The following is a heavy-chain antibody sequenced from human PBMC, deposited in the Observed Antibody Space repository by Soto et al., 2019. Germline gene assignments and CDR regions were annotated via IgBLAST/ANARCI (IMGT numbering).Heavy chain of an antibody. Sequence: SETLSLTCTVSGCSISSGDYYWSWIRQPPGKGLEWIGYIYYSGSTYYNPSLKSRVTISVDTSKNQFSLKLSSVTAADTAVYYCARVGGDYDFWRGYYRPFDYYGMDVWGQGTTVTVSS. CDR2: IYYSGST. V-gene: IGHV4-30-4*01. D-gene: IGHD3-3*01. J-gene: IGHJ6*02. CDR1: GCSISSGDYY. CDR3: ARVGGDYDFWRGYYRPFDYYGMDV.